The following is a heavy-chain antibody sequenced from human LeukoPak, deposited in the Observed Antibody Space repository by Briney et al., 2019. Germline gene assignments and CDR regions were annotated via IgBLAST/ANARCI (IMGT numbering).Heavy chain of an antibody. V-gene: IGHV3-23*01. CDR3: ARRAGYGGNEHFDY. Sequence: GGSLRLSCAASGFTFTTYAMSWVRQAPGKGLEWVSAISGSGGSTYYADSVKGRFTISRDNSKNTLYLQMNSLRAEDTAVYYCARRAGYGGNEHFDYWGQGTLVTVSS. CDR2: ISGSGGST. J-gene: IGHJ4*02. D-gene: IGHD4-23*01. CDR1: GFTFTTYA.